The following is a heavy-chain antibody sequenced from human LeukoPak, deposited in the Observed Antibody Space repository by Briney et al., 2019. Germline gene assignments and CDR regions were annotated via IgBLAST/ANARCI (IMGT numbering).Heavy chain of an antibody. CDR2: IYYSGST. CDR1: GGSISSYY. Sequence: SETLSLTCTVSGGSISSYYWSWIRQPPGKGLEWIGYIYYSGSTNYNPSLKSRVTISVDTSKNQFSLKLTSVTAADTAVYYCARAGGSAYLIDYWGRGTLVTVSS. CDR3: ARAGGSAYLIDY. V-gene: IGHV4-59*01. J-gene: IGHJ4*02. D-gene: IGHD3-22*01.